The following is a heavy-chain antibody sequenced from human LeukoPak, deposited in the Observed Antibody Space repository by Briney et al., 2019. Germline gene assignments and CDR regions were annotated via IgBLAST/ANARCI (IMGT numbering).Heavy chain of an antibody. CDR2: IHPSTGNP. Sequence: ASVKVSCKASGYTFTNYAMNWVRQAPGQGLEWMGWIHPSTGNPTYAQGFTGRFVFSLDTSVSTAYLQISSLKAEDTAVYYCARDPYYYYMDVWGKGTTVTVSS. V-gene: IGHV7-4-1*02. CDR3: ARDPYYYYMDV. CDR1: GYTFTNYA. J-gene: IGHJ6*03.